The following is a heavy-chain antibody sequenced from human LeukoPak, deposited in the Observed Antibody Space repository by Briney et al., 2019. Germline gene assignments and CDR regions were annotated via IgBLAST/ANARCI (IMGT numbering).Heavy chain of an antibody. CDR1: GFTFSSYG. V-gene: IGHV3-30*18. CDR3: AKDLLRYYDSSGYHLDY. Sequence: GGSLRLSCAASGFTFSSYGMHWVRQAPGKGLEWVAVISYDGSNKYYADSVKGRFTISRDNSKNTLYLQMNSLRAEDTAVYYCAKDLLRYYDSSGYHLDYWGQGTLVTVSS. CDR2: ISYDGSNK. D-gene: IGHD3-22*01. J-gene: IGHJ4*02.